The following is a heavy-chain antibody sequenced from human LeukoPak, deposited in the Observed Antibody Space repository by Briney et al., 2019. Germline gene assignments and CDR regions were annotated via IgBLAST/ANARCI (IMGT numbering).Heavy chain of an antibody. V-gene: IGHV1-18*01. D-gene: IGHD1-26*01. CDR1: GYTFTSDG. Sequence: ASVNVSCKASGYTFTSDGISWVRQATGQGLEWMGWISAYNGNTNYAQKLQGRVTMTTDTSTSTAYMELRSLRSDDTAVYYCARAVPGFPVGTLPYFDYWGQGTLVTVSS. CDR3: ARAVPGFPVGTLPYFDY. CDR2: ISAYNGNT. J-gene: IGHJ4*02.